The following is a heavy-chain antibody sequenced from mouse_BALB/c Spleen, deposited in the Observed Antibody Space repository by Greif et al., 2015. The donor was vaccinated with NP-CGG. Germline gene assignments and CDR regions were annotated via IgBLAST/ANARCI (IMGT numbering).Heavy chain of an antibody. D-gene: IGHD1-1*01. CDR3: AVDYYYGSSRAMDY. CDR2: IYPGSGST. J-gene: IGHJ4*01. Sequence: QVQLQQSGPELVKPGASVKMACKASGYTFTDYVISWVKQRTGQGLEWIGEIYPGSGSTYYNEKFKGKATLTADKSSNTAYMQLSSLTSEDSAVYFCAVDYYYGSSRAMDYWGQGTSVTVSS. V-gene: IGHV1-77*01. CDR1: GYTFTDYV.